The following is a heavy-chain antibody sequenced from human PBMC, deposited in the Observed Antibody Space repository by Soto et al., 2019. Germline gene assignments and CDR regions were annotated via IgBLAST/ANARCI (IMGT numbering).Heavy chain of an antibody. Sequence: QVQLVQSGAEVKKPGASVKVSCKASGYTFTSYGISWVRQAPGQGLEWMGWISAYNGNTNYAQKLQGRVTMTTDTSTSTAYMELRSLRSDDTAVYYCARAWEGEGSGSYWEVDYWGQGTLVTVSS. CDR3: ARAWEGEGSGSYWEVDY. CDR1: GYTFTSYG. V-gene: IGHV1-18*01. CDR2: ISAYNGNT. J-gene: IGHJ4*02. D-gene: IGHD1-26*01.